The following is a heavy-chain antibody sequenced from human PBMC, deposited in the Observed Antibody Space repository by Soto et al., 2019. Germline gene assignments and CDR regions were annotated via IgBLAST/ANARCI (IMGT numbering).Heavy chain of an antibody. CDR1: GYTFTSYD. J-gene: IGHJ6*03. CDR3: ARSDPGDYGDYDYYYYMDV. Sequence: ASVKVSCKASGYTFTSYDINWVRQATGQGLEWMGWMNPNSGNTGYAQKFQGRVTMTRNTSISTAYMELSSLRSEDTAVYYCARSDPGDYGDYDYYYYMDVWGKGTTVTVSS. D-gene: IGHD4-17*01. CDR2: MNPNSGNT. V-gene: IGHV1-8*01.